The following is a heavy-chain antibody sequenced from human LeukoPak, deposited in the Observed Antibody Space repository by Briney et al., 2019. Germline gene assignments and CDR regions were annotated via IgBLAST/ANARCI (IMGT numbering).Heavy chain of an antibody. D-gene: IGHD3-10*01. CDR1: GFTFSSYA. CDR2: ITYDGSNK. CDR3: ARDGEPGELLWFGELLYPRAFDY. V-gene: IGHV3-30-3*01. J-gene: IGHJ4*02. Sequence: PGRSLRLSCAASGFTFSSYAMHRVRQAPGKGLEWVAVITYDGSNKYYADSVKGRFTISRDNSKNTLYLQMNSLRAEDTAVYYCARDGEPGELLWFGELLYPRAFDYWGQGTLVTVSS.